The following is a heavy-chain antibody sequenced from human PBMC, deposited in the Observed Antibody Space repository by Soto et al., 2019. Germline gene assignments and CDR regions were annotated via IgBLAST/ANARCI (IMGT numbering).Heavy chain of an antibody. D-gene: IGHD3-10*01. CDR3: ARDTRYYYGSGRTYGMDV. Sequence: PSETLSLTCAVSGGSISSSNWWSWVRQPPGKGLEWIGEIYHSGSTNYNPSLKSRVTISVDKSKNQFSLKLSSVTAADTAVYYCARDTRYYYGSGRTYGMDVWGQGTTVTVSS. CDR2: IYHSGST. CDR1: GGSISSSNW. V-gene: IGHV4-4*02. J-gene: IGHJ6*02.